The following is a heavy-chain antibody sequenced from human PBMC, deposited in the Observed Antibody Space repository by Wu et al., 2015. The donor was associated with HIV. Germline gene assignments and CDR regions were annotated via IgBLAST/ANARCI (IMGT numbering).Heavy chain of an antibody. CDR2: MNPVTGNT. J-gene: IGHJ4*02. CDR3: ARSSFSYGIAVAGTLFDY. D-gene: IGHD6-19*01. Sequence: QVQLVQSGAEVKKPGASVRISCKTSGYNFTIHDINWVRQATGKGLEWMGWMNPVTGNTGYEQKFQGRVTMTRNNSISIAYMEVTSLRSEDTAVYFCARSSFSYGIAVAGTLFDYWGQGTLVTVSS. V-gene: IGHV1-8*02. CDR1: GYNFTIHD.